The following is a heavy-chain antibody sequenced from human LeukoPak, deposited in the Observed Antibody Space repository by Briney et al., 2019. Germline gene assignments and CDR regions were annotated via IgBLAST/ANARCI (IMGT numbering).Heavy chain of an antibody. V-gene: IGHV3-66*01. CDR2: IYSGGST. CDR3: ARDHYDFWSGYYGDAFDI. CDR1: GFTVSSNY. J-gene: IGHJ3*02. D-gene: IGHD3-3*01. Sequence: GGSLRLSCAASGFTVSSNYMSWVRQAPGKGLEWVSVIYSGGSTYYADSVKGRFTISRDNSKNTLYLQMNSLRAEDTAVYYCARDHYDFWSGYYGDAFDIWGQGTMVTVSS.